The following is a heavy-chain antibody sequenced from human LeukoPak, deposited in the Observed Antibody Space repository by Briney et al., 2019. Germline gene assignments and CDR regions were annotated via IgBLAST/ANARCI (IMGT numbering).Heavy chain of an antibody. CDR1: GFTFSTYT. CDR3: ARDWGDGFDS. V-gene: IGHV3-21*01. Sequence: GGSLRLSCAASGFTFSTYTMNWVRQAPGKGLEWVSSISSRSSYIYYADSVKGRFTISRDNSKNSLSLQMNILRAEDTAVYYCARDWGDGFDSWGQGTLVTVSS. D-gene: IGHD2-21*02. CDR2: ISSRSSYI. J-gene: IGHJ4*02.